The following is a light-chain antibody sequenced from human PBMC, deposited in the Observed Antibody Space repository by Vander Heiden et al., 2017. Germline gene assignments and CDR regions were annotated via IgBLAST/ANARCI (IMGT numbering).Light chain of an antibody. Sequence: QTVVPQEPSFSVSPGGPAPLTCGFSSGSVSTSYYPSWYQQTPGQAPRTLIYSTNSRSSGVPDRFSGSILGNKAALTITGAQADDESDYYCVLYMGSGLWVFGGGTKLTVL. CDR3: VLYMGSGLWV. J-gene: IGLJ3*02. V-gene: IGLV8-61*01. CDR2: STN. CDR1: SGSVSTSYY.